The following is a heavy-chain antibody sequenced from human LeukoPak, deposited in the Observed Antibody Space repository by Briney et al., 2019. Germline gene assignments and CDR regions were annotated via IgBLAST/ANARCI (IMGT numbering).Heavy chain of an antibody. J-gene: IGHJ6*03. CDR2: IIPIFGTA. CDR3: ARDRAVQNDFWSGYYHYYYYMDV. V-gene: IGHV1-69*05. CDR1: GGTFSSYA. D-gene: IGHD3-3*01. Sequence: GASVKVSCKASGGTFSSYAISWVRQAPGQGLEWMGGIIPIFGTANYAQKFQGRVTITTDESTSTAYMELSSLRSEDTAVYYCARDRAVQNDFWSGYYHYYYYMDVWGKGTTVTASS.